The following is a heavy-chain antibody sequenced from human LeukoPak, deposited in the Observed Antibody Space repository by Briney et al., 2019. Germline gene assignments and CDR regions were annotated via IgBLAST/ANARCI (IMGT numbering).Heavy chain of an antibody. CDR1: GFTFTNYA. D-gene: IGHD3-22*01. V-gene: IGHV3-23*01. J-gene: IGHJ4*02. Sequence: PGGSLRLSCAASGFTFTNYAMSWVRQPPGKGLEWVSAITGSGASTYYADSVKGRFTISRDNSESTLYLQMNSLRAEDTAVYYWAKDPSKDYYGSTTGDYFDYWGQGTLVTVSS. CDR2: ITGSGAST. CDR3: AKDPSKDYYGSTTGDYFDY.